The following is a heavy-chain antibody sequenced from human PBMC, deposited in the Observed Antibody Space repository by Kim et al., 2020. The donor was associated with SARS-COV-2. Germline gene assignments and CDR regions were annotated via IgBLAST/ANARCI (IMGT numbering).Heavy chain of an antibody. D-gene: IGHD2-2*01. Sequence: GGSLRLSCTASGFTFGDYAMSWFRQAPGKGLEWVGFIRSKAYGGTTEYAASVKGRFTISRDDSKSIAYLQMNSLKTEDTAVYYCTRVLWRSTDGSYYYYYGMDVWGQGTTVTVSS. CDR3: TRVLWRSTDGSYYYYYGMDV. CDR1: GFTFGDYA. CDR2: IRSKAYGGTT. J-gene: IGHJ6*02. V-gene: IGHV3-49*03.